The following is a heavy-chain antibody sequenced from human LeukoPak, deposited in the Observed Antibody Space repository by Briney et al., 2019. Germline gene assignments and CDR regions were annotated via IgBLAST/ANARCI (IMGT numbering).Heavy chain of an antibody. J-gene: IGHJ4*02. CDR3: ARSPKYYYDSSSRISFYY. V-gene: IGHV1-18*01. Sequence: GGSVKVSCKASGYTFTHYGISWVRQAPGQGLEWMGGISAYNGNTNYAHKLQGRVTITTDTPTSTAYMELSSLRSDDTPVYFCARSPKYYYDSSSRISFYYCGQRTLVTVSS. CDR2: ISAYNGNT. D-gene: IGHD3-22*01. CDR1: GYTFTHYG.